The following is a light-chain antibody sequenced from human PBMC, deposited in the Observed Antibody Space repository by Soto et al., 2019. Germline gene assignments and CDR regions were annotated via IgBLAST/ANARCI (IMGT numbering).Light chain of an antibody. J-gene: IGLJ3*02. CDR1: SGHSNYA. Sequence: QLVLTQSPSASASLGASVKLTCTLSSGHSNYAIAWHQQQPEKGPRYLMKVDTEGSHNKGDGIPDRFSGSSSGAERYLTISSLQSEDEADYYCQTWGAGIQVFGGGTKLTVL. CDR3: QTWGAGIQV. CDR2: VDTEGSH. V-gene: IGLV4-69*01.